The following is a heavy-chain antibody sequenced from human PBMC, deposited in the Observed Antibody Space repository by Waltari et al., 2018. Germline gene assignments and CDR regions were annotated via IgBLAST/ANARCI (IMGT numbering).Heavy chain of an antibody. V-gene: IGHV3-48*04. CDR3: AREGEWHPFDY. CDR1: GFTFSSYR. D-gene: IGHD3-16*01. J-gene: IGHJ4*02. CDR2: ISSSSNTI. Sequence: EVQLVESGGGLVQPGGSLRLSCAASGFTFSSYRMNWVRQAPGKGLEWVSYISSSSNTIYYADSVKGRFTISRDNAKNSLYLQMNSLRAEDTAVYYCAREGEWHPFDYWGQGTLVTVSS.